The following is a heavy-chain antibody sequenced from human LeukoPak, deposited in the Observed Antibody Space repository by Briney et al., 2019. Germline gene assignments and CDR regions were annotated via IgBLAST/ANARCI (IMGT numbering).Heavy chain of an antibody. CDR1: GFTFKNCA. CDR2: INYSGGHK. CDR3: ARILTYYDILTGYYAPGLNDY. V-gene: IGHV3-23*01. J-gene: IGHJ4*02. D-gene: IGHD3-9*01. Sequence: GSLRLSCVASGFTFKNCAMSWVRQAPGKGLEWVSGINYSGGHKYYADSVKGRFTISRDSSKNTLSLQMNSLRAEDTAVYYCARILTYYDILTGYYAPGLNDYWGQGTLVTVSS.